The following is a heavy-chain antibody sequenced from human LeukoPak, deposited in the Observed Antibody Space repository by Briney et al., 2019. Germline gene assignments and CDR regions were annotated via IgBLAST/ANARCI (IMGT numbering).Heavy chain of an antibody. D-gene: IGHD6-13*01. CDR1: RFTFTSSA. CDR3: AADRPRSSSWYDHP. J-gene: IGHJ5*02. CDR2: IVVGSGNT. Sequence: SVKVSCKASRFTFTSSAVQWVRQARGQRLEWLGWIVVGSGNTNYAQKFQERVTITRDMSTSTAYMELSSLRSEDTAVYYCAADRPRSSSWYDHPWGQGTLVTVSS. V-gene: IGHV1-58*01.